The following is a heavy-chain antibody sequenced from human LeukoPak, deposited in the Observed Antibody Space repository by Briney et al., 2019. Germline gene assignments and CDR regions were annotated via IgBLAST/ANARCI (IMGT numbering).Heavy chain of an antibody. D-gene: IGHD3-10*01. CDR1: GFPFSDYS. CDR2: ISSSGDYI. CDR3: VRDLVRGVHPVFYFDL. J-gene: IGHJ2*01. Sequence: GGSLRLSCAASGFPFSDYSMNWVRQAPGKGLEWVSSISSSGDYIYSADSVKGRFTISRDNAKNSLYLQMTNLSAEDTAVYFCVRDLVRGVHPVFYFDLWGRVTLVTVSS. V-gene: IGHV3-21*01.